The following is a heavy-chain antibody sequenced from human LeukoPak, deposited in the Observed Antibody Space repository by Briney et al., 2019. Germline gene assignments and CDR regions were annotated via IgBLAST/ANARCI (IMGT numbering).Heavy chain of an antibody. D-gene: IGHD1-26*01. CDR3: ARASGSYQTFDY. J-gene: IGHJ4*02. CDR1: GFTFSTYW. Sequence: HPGGSLRLSCAASGFTFSTYWMNWVRQAPGKGLEWVANIKQDGSEKYYVDSVKGRFTISRDNAKNSLYLQMNSLRAEDTAVYYCARASGSYQTFDYWGQGTLVTVSS. CDR2: IKQDGSEK. V-gene: IGHV3-7*01.